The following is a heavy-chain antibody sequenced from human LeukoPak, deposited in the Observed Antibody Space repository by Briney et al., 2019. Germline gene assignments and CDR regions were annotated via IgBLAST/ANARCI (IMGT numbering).Heavy chain of an antibody. CDR1: GGSFSSSSYY. V-gene: IGHV4-39*01. D-gene: IGHD2-15*01. Sequence: SETLSLTCTVSGGSFSSSSYYWGWIRQPPGKGLEWIGTMYYGGSTYYNPSLRSRVTISVDTSKNQFSLKLTSVTAADTAVYYCARNIKDYCSGGTCHSYFDYWGQGTLVTVSS. CDR3: ARNIKDYCSGGTCHSYFDY. CDR2: MYYGGST. J-gene: IGHJ4*02.